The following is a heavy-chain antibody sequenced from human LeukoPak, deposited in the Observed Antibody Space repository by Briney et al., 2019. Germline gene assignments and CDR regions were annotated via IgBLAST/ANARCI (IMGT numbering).Heavy chain of an antibody. CDR3: ARDLGVVRGVFTLDY. CDR1: GFTFSSYS. D-gene: IGHD3-10*01. J-gene: IGHJ4*02. Sequence: GGSLRLSCVDSGFTFSSYSMNWVRQAPGKGLEWVSSISSSSSYTNYADSVRGRFTISRENAKNSLYLQMNSLRAEDTAVYYCARDLGVVRGVFTLDYWGQGTLVTVSS. V-gene: IGHV3-21*01. CDR2: ISSSSSYT.